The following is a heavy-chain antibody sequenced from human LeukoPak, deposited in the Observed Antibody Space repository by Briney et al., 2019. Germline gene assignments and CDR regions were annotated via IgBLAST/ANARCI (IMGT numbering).Heavy chain of an antibody. Sequence: PGGSLRLSCAASGFTFSSYSMNWVRQAPGKGLEWVSAISGSGGSTYYADSVKGRFTISRDNSKNTLYLQMNSLRAEDTAVYYCAKDLGSGYDTHDAFDIWGQGTMVTVSS. J-gene: IGHJ3*02. CDR1: GFTFSSYS. CDR3: AKDLGSGYDTHDAFDI. CDR2: ISGSGGST. V-gene: IGHV3-23*01. D-gene: IGHD5-12*01.